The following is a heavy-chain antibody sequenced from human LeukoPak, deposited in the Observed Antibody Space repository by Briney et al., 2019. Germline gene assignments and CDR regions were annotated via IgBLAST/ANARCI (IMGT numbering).Heavy chain of an antibody. CDR3: ARGPGPAVIGDGYYYYYMDV. V-gene: IGHV1-46*01. D-gene: IGHD2-2*01. J-gene: IGHJ6*03. CDR1: GYTFTGYY. CDR2: INPSGGST. Sequence: ASVKVSCKASGYTFTGYYMHWVRQAPGQGLEWMGIINPSGGSTSYAQKFQGRVTMTRNTSISTAYMELSSLRSEDTAVYYCARGPGPAVIGDGYYYYYMDVWGKGTTVTISS.